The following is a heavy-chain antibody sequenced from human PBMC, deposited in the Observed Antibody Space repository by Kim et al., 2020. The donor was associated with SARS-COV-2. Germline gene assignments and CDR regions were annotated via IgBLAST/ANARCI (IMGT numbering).Heavy chain of an antibody. V-gene: IGHV3-33*01. D-gene: IGHD3-10*01. CDR2: IWYDGSNK. Sequence: GGSLRLSCAASGFTFSSYGMHWVRQAPGKGLEWVAVIWYDGSNKYYADSVKGRFTISRDNSKNTLYLQMNSLRAEDTAVYYCARDGLHYGSGIDYWGQGTLVTVSS. J-gene: IGHJ4*02. CDR1: GFTFSSYG. CDR3: ARDGLHYGSGIDY.